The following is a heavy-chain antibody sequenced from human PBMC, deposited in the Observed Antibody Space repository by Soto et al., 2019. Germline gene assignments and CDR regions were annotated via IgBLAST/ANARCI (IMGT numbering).Heavy chain of an antibody. J-gene: IGHJ4*02. CDR1: GFTFSIYW. CDR3: VRDRTTVTLFDY. Sequence: GGSLSLSCAASGFTFSIYWMHWVLRAPGKGLVWVSRISPDGSITCYADSVKGRVTISIDSAKNTVYLQMNSLRAEDTAVYYCVRDRTTVTLFDYWGQGTLVTVSS. D-gene: IGHD4-4*01. V-gene: IGHV3-74*01. CDR2: ISPDGSIT.